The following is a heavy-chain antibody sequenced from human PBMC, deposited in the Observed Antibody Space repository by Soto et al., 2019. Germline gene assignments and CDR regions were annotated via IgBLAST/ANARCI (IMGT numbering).Heavy chain of an antibody. J-gene: IGHJ3*02. CDR3: AQALVFTGGDGFDI. CDR1: GGSITTGGRY. D-gene: IGHD1-1*01. Sequence: QVRLQEWGPGLVKPSQTLSLKCSVSGGSITTGGRYWSWIRQLPGKGLAWIGDIYYSGNTYYNASLNSRVTISVEAAKNQFALKLSSVTAADPAVYYCAQALVFTGGDGFDIWGQGRLVTVSS. CDR2: IYYSGNT. V-gene: IGHV4-31*02.